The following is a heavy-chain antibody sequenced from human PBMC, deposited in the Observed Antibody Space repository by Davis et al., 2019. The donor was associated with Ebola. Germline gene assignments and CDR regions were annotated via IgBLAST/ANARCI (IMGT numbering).Heavy chain of an antibody. V-gene: IGHV1-58*01. CDR2: IVVGSGNT. CDR3: AADPESDYYYDSSGYGAFDI. CDR1: GFTFTSSA. D-gene: IGHD3-22*01. J-gene: IGHJ3*02. Sequence: SVKVSCKASGFTFTSSAVQWVRQARGQRLEWIGWIVVGSGNTNYAQKFQERVTITRDMSTSTAYMELSSLRSEDTAVYYCAADPESDYYYDSSGYGAFDIWGQGTMVTVSS.